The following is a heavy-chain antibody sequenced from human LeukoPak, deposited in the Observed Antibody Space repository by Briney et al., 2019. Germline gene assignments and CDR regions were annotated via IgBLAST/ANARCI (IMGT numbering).Heavy chain of an antibody. CDR3: AKDSSGNWNYGWFDP. Sequence: ISWNSGSIGYADSVKGRFTISRDNTKNSLYLQMNSLRAEDTALYYCAKDSSGNWNYGWFDPWGQGTLVTVSS. V-gene: IGHV3-9*01. CDR2: ISWNSGSI. J-gene: IGHJ5*02. D-gene: IGHD1-7*01.